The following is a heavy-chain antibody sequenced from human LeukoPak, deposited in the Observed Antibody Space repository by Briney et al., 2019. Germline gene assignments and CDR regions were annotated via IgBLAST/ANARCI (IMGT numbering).Heavy chain of an antibody. CDR2: IYHSGST. Sequence: PSETLSLTCAVSGYSISSGYYWGWIRQPPGKGLEWIGSIYHSGSTYYNPSLKSRVTISVDTSKNQFSLKLSSVTAADTAVYYCARGNILKVRQNAFDIWGQETMVTVSS. CDR1: GYSISSGYY. V-gene: IGHV4-38-2*01. CDR3: ARGNILKVRQNAFDI. D-gene: IGHD3-10*01. J-gene: IGHJ3*02.